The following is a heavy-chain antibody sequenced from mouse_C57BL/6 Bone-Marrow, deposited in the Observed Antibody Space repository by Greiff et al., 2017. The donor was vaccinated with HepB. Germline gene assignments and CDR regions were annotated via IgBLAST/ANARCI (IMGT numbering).Heavy chain of an antibody. V-gene: IGHV5-6*01. D-gene: IGHD1-1*01. CDR2: ISSGGGYT. CDR3: ARRGYGISHWYFDV. CDR1: GFTFSSYG. Sequence: DVQLVESGGDLVKPGGSLKLSCAASGFTFSSYGMSWVRQTPDKRLEWVATISSGGGYTYYPDSVKGRFTISRDNAKNTLYLQMSSLKSEDTAMYSCARRGYGISHWYFDVWGTGTTVTVSS. J-gene: IGHJ1*03.